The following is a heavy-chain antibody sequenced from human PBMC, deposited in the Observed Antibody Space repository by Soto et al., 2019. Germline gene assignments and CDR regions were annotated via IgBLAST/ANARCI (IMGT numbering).Heavy chain of an antibody. D-gene: IGHD3-10*01. J-gene: IGHJ4*02. Sequence: QITLKESGPTLVKPTQTLTLTCTFSGFSLSTSGVGVGWIRQPPGKALEWLALIYWDDDKRYSPSLKSRLTITKDTSENQVVLTMTNMDPVDTATYYCAHTHAVHLLYYFDYWGQGTLVTVSS. CDR1: GFSLSTSGVG. CDR2: IYWDDDK. CDR3: AHTHAVHLLYYFDY. V-gene: IGHV2-5*02.